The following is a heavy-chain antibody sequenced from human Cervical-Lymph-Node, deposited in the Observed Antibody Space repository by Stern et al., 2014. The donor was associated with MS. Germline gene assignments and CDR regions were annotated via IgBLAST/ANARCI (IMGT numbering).Heavy chain of an antibody. J-gene: IGHJ3*02. Sequence: QVTLKESGPALVKPTQTLTLTCTFSGFSLSTSGMRVSWIRQPPGKALEWLARIDVDDGKFYSTTLKARLNTYKDTSKNQVVLTMTNMDPVDTATYYCARHSSEGAFDIWGQGTMVTVSS. V-gene: IGHV2-70*04. D-gene: IGHD6-25*01. CDR3: ARHSSEGAFDI. CDR1: GFSLSTSGMR. CDR2: IDVDDGK.